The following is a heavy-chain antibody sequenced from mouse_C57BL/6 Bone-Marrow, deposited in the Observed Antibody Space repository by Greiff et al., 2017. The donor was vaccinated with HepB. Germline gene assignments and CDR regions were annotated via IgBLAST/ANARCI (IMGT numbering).Heavy chain of an antibody. V-gene: IGHV1-69*01. Sequence: QVQLKQPGAELVMPGASVKLSCKASGYTFTSYWMHWVKQRPGQGLEWIGEIDPSDSYTNYNQKFKGKSTLTVDKSSSTAYMQLSSLTSEDSAVYYCARSGITTVVATFDYWGQGTTLTVSS. J-gene: IGHJ2*01. CDR2: IDPSDSYT. D-gene: IGHD1-1*01. CDR3: ARSGITTVVATFDY. CDR1: GYTFTSYW.